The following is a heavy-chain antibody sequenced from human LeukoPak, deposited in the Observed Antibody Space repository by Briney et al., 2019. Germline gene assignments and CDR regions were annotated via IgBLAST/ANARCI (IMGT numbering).Heavy chain of an antibody. CDR2: ISAYNGNT. D-gene: IGHD1-26*01. CDR3: ARVRYSGSYSFYYYYYGMDV. J-gene: IGHJ6*02. CDR1: GYTFTSYG. Sequence: ASVKVSCKASGYTFTSYGISWVRQAPGQGLEWMGWISAYNGNTNYAQKLQGRVTMTTDTSTSTAYMELRSLRSDDTAVYYCARVRYSGSYSFYYYYYGMDVWGQGTTVTVSS. V-gene: IGHV1-18*01.